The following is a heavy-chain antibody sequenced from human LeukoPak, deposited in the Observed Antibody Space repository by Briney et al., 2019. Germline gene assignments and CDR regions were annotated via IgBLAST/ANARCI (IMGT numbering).Heavy chain of an antibody. CDR1: EFTFSDYW. D-gene: IGHD3-22*01. V-gene: IGHV3-7*01. CDR3: AREQGSSGQTLFVY. CDR2: IKQDGSEK. Sequence: PGGSLRLSCAGSEFTFSDYWMTWVRQAPGKGLEWVANIKQDGSEKYYVDSVKGRFTISRDNAKNSLYLQMNSLRAEDTAVYYCAREQGSSGQTLFVYWGQGTLVTVSS. J-gene: IGHJ4*02.